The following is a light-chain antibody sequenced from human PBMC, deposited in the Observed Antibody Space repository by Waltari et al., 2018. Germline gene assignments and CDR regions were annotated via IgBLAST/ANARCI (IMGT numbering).Light chain of an antibody. CDR1: QSVSSH. Sequence: EIVLTQSPATPSLSPGERATLSSRARQSVSSHLAWYQQKPGQAPRLLIYDASNRATGIPARFSGSGSGTDFTLTISSLEPEDFAVYYCQQRSNWPTFGPGTKVDIK. CDR2: DAS. V-gene: IGKV3-11*01. CDR3: QQRSNWPT. J-gene: IGKJ3*01.